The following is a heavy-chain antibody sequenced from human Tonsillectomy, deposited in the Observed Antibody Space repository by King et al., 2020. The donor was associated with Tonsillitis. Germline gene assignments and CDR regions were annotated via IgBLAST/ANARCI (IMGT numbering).Heavy chain of an antibody. CDR3: ARDLESVVALPYYFDH. CDR1: GYTFISYG. CDR2: ISPSNGNT. Sequence: QLVQSGAEVKKPGASVKVSCKASGYTFISYGISWVRQAPGQGLEWMGWISPSNGNTNYAQKLQGRVTMTTDTSTSTAYMELRNLRSDDTAVYYCARDLESVVALPYYFDHWGQGTLVTVSS. J-gene: IGHJ4*02. V-gene: IGHV1-18*04. D-gene: IGHD2-15*01.